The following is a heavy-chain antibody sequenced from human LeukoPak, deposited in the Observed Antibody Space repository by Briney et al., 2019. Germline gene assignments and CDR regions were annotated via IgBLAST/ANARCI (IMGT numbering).Heavy chain of an antibody. D-gene: IGHD6-19*01. J-gene: IGHJ6*02. V-gene: IGHV4-39*01. CDR3: GRHVSNGWDYHFGLDV. CDR2: IYYSGST. CDR1: GGSISSSSYY. Sequence: SETLSLTCTVSGGSISSSSYYWGWIRQPPGKGLEWIGSIYYSGSTYYNPSLKSRVTISVDTSKNQFALTLSSVTAADTAVYYCGRHVSNGWDYHFGLDVWGQGITVTVSS.